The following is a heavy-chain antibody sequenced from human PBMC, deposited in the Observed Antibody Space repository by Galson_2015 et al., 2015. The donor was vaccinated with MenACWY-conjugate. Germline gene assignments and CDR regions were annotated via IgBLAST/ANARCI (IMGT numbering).Heavy chain of an antibody. CDR2: SSSSGNT. J-gene: IGHJ4*02. V-gene: IGHV4-39*07. CDR3: SRVRGTTGTDS. D-gene: IGHD1-1*01. Sequence: TLSLTCTVSGGSISSKSYSWGWVRQPPGQGLEWIGTSSSSGNTHYNPSLKSRVTISVDTSENQFSRKLTSVTTADTAVYYCSRVRGTTGTDSWGQGTLVSVSS. CDR1: GGSISSKSYS.